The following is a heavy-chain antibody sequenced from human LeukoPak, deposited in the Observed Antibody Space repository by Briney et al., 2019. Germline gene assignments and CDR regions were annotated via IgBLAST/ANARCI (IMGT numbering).Heavy chain of an antibody. CDR2: ISSSSGYI. V-gene: IGHV3-21*01. Sequence: GGSLRLSCAASGFTFSSYSMNWVRQAPGKGLEWVSSISSSSGYIYYADSAKGRFTISRDNAKNSLYLQMNSLRAEDTAVYYCAGSGIDYYGMDVWGQGTMVTVSS. J-gene: IGHJ6*02. CDR3: AGSGIDYYGMDV. CDR1: GFTFSSYS. D-gene: IGHD1-26*01.